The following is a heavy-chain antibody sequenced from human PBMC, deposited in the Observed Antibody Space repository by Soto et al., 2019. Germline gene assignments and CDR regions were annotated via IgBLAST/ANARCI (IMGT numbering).Heavy chain of an antibody. V-gene: IGHV1-18*01. CDR2: ISAYNGNT. CDR1: GYTFTSYG. J-gene: IGHJ5*02. D-gene: IGHD2-15*01. Sequence: GASVKVSCKASGYTFTSYGISWVRQAPGQGLEWMGWISAYNGNTNYAQKLQGRVTMTTDTSTSTAYMELRSLRSDDTAVYYCARDPRLVKGSWYSSGWFDPWGQGTLVTSPQ. CDR3: ARDPRLVKGSWYSSGWFDP.